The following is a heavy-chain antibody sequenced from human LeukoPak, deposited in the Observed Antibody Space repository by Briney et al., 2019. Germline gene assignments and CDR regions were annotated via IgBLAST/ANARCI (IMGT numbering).Heavy chain of an antibody. CDR2: INHSGST. Sequence: SETLSLTCAVYNGSFSGYYWSWIRQPPGKGLEWIGEINHSGSTNYNPSLKSRVTISGDTSKNQFSLRLTSLTAADTAVYYCAILGDPEELRSSTSCPNSWVAYWGQGTLVTVSS. CDR3: AILGDPEELRSSTSCPNSWVAY. CDR1: NGSFSGYY. D-gene: IGHD2-2*01. V-gene: IGHV4-34*01. J-gene: IGHJ4*02.